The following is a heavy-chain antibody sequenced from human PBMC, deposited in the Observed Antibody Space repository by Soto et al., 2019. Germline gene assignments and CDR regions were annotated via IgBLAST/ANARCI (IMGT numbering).Heavy chain of an antibody. CDR1: GFTCISYG. CDR3: AKNVGYCSGGSCYYQAFGY. V-gene: IGHV3-23*01. J-gene: IGHJ4*02. CDR2: ITGSGGGT. Sequence: DGSLRLCCAVSGFTCISYGVSCILQPPGKRLPWVSDITGSGGGTSYAASGKPRFPICRDNSKKTMYLEMSSLIAEDTAVYSYAKNVGYCSGGSCYYQAFGYRGQ. D-gene: IGHD2-15*01.